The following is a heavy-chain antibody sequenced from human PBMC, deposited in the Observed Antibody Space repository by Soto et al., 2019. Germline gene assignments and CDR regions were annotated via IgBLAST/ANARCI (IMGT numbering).Heavy chain of an antibody. V-gene: IGHV3-11*01. D-gene: IGHD6-19*01. CDR3: ARRLQWQLRPLDS. J-gene: IGHJ4*02. CDR1: GFTFSEYY. CDR2: INTLRSAI. Sequence: PGGSLTLSCAGSGFTFSEYYMTWIRQAPGKGLEWVSYINTLRSAIYYADSVKGRFTISRDNAKNSLYLQMNSLRAEDTAVYYCARRLQWQLRPLDSWGRGTLVTVSS.